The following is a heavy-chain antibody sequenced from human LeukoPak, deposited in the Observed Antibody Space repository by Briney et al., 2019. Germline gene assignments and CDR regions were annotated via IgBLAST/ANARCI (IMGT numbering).Heavy chain of an antibody. J-gene: IGHJ4*02. Sequence: KPSETLSLTCAVYGGSFSGYYWSWIRQPPGKGLEWIGEINHSGSTNYNPSLKSRVTISVDTSKNQFSLKLSSVTAADTAVYYCARGSVTVRYFDYWGQGTLVTVSS. D-gene: IGHD3-10*01. V-gene: IGHV4-34*01. CDR1: GGSFSGYY. CDR3: ARGSVTVRYFDY. CDR2: INHSGST.